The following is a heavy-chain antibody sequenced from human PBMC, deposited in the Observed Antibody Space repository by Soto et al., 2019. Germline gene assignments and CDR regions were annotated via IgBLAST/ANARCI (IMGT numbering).Heavy chain of an antibody. J-gene: IGHJ5*02. CDR2: IIPILSIA. D-gene: IGHD4-17*01. V-gene: IGHV1-69*02. Sequence: QVQLVQSGAEVKKPGSSVKVSCKASGGTFSSYTISWVRQAPGQGLEWMGRIIPILSIANYAQKFQGRVTMTADKSTSTAYMELSSLRSEDTAVYYCARGSYGDYSWFDTWGQGTLVTVSS. CDR1: GGTFSSYT. CDR3: ARGSYGDYSWFDT.